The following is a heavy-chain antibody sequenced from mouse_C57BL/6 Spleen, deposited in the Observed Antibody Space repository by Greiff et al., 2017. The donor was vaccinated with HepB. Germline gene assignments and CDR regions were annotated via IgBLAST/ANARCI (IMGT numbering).Heavy chain of an antibody. CDR2: ISSGGSYT. J-gene: IGHJ2*01. CDR1: GFTFSSYG. CDR3: ARQLYPAYFDY. V-gene: IGHV5-6*01. D-gene: IGHD5-1-1*01. Sequence: EVQLVESGGDLVKPGGSLKLSCAASGFTFSSYGMSWVRQTPDKRLEWVATISSGGSYTYYPDSVKGRFTISRDNAKNTLYLQMSSLKSEDTAMYYCARQLYPAYFDYWGQGTTLTVSS.